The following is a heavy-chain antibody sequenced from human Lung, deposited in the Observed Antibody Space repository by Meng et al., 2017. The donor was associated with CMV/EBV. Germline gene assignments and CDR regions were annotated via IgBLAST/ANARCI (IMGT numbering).Heavy chain of an antibody. J-gene: IGHJ1*01. CDR3: LRRSGGSV. D-gene: IGHD3-10*01. CDR1: GDSITNHNW. V-gene: IGHV4-4*02. Sequence: QGQLGEAGPALVKPSETLSLPLAVPGDSITNHNWWAWVRQPPGKGLEWIGEIPHRGSSAYNPSLKSRVSMSIDKSKNQFSLKLTSVTAADTAVYHCLRRSGGSVWGQGTLVTVSS. CDR2: IPHRGSS.